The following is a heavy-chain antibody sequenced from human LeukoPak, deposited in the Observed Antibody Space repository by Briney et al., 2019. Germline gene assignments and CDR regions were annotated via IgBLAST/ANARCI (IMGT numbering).Heavy chain of an antibody. D-gene: IGHD3-9*01. J-gene: IGHJ4*02. Sequence: SETLSLTCTVSGYSISSGYYWGWIRQPPGKRLEWVASIHSSGNTYYSPTLKSRVTISVDTSKNHFSLKLSSVTAADTAVYFCARFDYRLDYWGQGTLVTVSS. CDR3: ARFDYRLDY. CDR1: GYSISSGYY. V-gene: IGHV4-38-2*02. CDR2: IHSSGNT.